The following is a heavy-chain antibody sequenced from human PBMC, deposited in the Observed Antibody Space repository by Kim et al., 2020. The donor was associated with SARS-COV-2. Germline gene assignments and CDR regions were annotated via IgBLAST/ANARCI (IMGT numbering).Heavy chain of an antibody. D-gene: IGHD3-10*01. CDR1: GFTFSDYY. J-gene: IGHJ6*02. Sequence: GGSLRLSCAASGFTFSDYYMSWIRQAPGKGLEWVSYISSSGSTIYYADSVKGRFTISRDNAKNSLYLQMNSLRAEDTAVYYCARDSPQRRITMVRGSPYYYGMDVWGQGTTVTVSS. CDR2: ISSSGSTI. CDR3: ARDSPQRRITMVRGSPYYYGMDV. V-gene: IGHV3-11*01.